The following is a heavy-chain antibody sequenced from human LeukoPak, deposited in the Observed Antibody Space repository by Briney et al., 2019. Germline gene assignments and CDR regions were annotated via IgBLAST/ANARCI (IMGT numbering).Heavy chain of an antibody. V-gene: IGHV4-4*07. CDR2: IYTSGST. CDR1: GFSISSGYY. CDR3: ARVVAGIIPRTDY. D-gene: IGHD6-19*01. Sequence: SETLSLTCTVSGFSISSGYYWGWIRQPAGKGLEWIGRIYTSGSTNYNPSLKSRVTMSVDTSKNQFSLKLSSVTAADTAVYYCARVVAGIIPRTDYWGQGTLVTVSS. J-gene: IGHJ4*02.